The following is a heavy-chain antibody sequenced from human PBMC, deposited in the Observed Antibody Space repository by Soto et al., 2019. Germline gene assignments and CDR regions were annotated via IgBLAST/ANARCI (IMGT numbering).Heavy chain of an antibody. CDR2: NSYTGST. CDR3: VGNYAMDV. D-gene: IGHD1-26*01. J-gene: IGHJ6*02. Sequence: SETLSLTCTVSGGSVSSGSYYWSRIRQPPGKGLEWIGYNSYTGSTNYNPSLKSRVTISVDTSKNQFSLNLSSVTAADTAVYFCVGNYAMDVWGPGTTVTVSS. V-gene: IGHV4-61*01. CDR1: GGSVSSGSYY.